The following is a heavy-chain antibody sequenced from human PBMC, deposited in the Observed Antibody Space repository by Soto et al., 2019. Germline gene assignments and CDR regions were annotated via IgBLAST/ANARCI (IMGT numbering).Heavy chain of an antibody. Sequence: GASVKVSCKASGYTFTSYGISWVRQAPGQGLEWMGWISAYNGNTNYAQKLQGRVTMTTDTSTSTAYMELRSLRSDDTAVYYCARTPTYYYGSGSYSHNWFDPWGQGTLVTVSS. CDR3: ARTPTYYYGSGSYSHNWFDP. J-gene: IGHJ5*02. CDR2: ISAYNGNT. CDR1: GYTFTSYG. D-gene: IGHD3-10*01. V-gene: IGHV1-18*01.